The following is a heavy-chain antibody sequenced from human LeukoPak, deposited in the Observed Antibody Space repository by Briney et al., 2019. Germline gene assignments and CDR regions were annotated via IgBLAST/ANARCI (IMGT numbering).Heavy chain of an antibody. CDR3: ARGVGCCSSTSCYWWFDP. V-gene: IGHV3-74*01. D-gene: IGHD2-2*01. CDR1: GFTFSSYW. J-gene: IGHJ5*02. Sequence: GGSLRLSCAASGFTFSSYWMHWVRQAPGKGLVWVSRINSDGSSTSYADSVKGRFTISRDNARNTLYLQMNSLRAEDTAVYYCARGVGCCSSTSCYWWFDPWGQGTLVTVSS. CDR2: INSDGSST.